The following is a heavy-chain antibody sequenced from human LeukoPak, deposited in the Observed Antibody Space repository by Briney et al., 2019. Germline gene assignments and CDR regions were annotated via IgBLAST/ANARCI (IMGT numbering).Heavy chain of an antibody. V-gene: IGHV3-74*01. D-gene: IGHD1-26*01. CDR1: GFTFSSNW. CDR2: INSDGSST. J-gene: IGHJ3*02. CDR3: ASTGIVGATSWI. Sequence: GGSLRLSCAASGFTFSSNWMHWVRQAPGKGLVWVSRINSDGSSTDYADSVKGRFTISRDNAKNTLYLQMNSLRAEDTAVYYCASTGIVGATSWIWGQGTMVTISS.